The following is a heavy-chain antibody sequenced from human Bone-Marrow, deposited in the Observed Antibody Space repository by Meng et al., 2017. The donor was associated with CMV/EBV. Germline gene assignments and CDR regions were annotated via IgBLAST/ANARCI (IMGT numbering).Heavy chain of an antibody. CDR3: ARHGGNSGA. Sequence: GESLKISCKGSGYSFASYWIGWVRQLPGKGLEWMAIIYPAESEIRYSPSFQGQVSVSADRSSSTAYLQWSSLKASDTVMYYCARHGGNSGAWGQGTLVTFSS. D-gene: IGHD4-23*01. V-gene: IGHV5-51*01. CDR1: GYSFASYW. J-gene: IGHJ5*02. CDR2: IYPAESEI.